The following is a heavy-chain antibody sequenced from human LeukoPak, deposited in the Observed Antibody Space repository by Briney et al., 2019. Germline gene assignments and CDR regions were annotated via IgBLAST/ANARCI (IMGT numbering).Heavy chain of an antibody. D-gene: IGHD2-2*02. CDR3: ASRDYTSSKY. Sequence: GGSLRLSCAASGFAFSRYWMHWVRQAPGKGLVWVSDINSDGSITRYTDFVKGRFTISRDNAKNTLYLQMNSPRAEDTAVYYCASRDYTSSKYWGQGTLVTVSS. CDR1: GFAFSRYW. CDR2: INSDGSIT. V-gene: IGHV3-74*01. J-gene: IGHJ4*02.